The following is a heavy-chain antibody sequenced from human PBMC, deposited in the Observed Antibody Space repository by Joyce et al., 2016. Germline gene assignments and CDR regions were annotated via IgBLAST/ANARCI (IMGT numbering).Heavy chain of an antibody. Sequence: QVQLQESGPGLVKPSQTLSLTCTVSGGSISSDDYYWSWIRQHPGKGLGWIGYIYYSGSTYYNPSIKSRVTISVDMARNQFSLKLRSVTAADTAVYYCASRYCSSTSCHAYYWGQGTLATVSS. D-gene: IGHD2-2*01. CDR2: IYYSGST. CDR1: GGSISSDDYY. J-gene: IGHJ4*02. CDR3: ASRYCSSTSCHAYY. V-gene: IGHV4-31*03.